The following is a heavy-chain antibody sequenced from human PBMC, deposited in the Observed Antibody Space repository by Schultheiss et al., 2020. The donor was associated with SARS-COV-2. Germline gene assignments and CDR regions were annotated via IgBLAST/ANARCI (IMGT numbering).Heavy chain of an antibody. V-gene: IGHV4-4*02. D-gene: IGHD3-10*01. J-gene: IGHJ6*03. CDR1: GGSISSSNW. Sequence: SETLSLTCAVSGGSISSSNWWSWVRQPPGKGLEWIGEIYHSGSTNYNPSLKSRVTISVDKSKNQFSLKLSSVTAADTAVYYCAREPRTGGFGSGTGYMDVWGKGTTVTVSS. CDR3: AREPRTGGFGSGTGYMDV. CDR2: IYHSGST.